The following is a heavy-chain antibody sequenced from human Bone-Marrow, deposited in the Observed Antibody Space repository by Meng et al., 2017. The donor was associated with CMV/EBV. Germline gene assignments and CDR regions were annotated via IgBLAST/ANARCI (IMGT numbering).Heavy chain of an antibody. J-gene: IGHJ3*02. CDR2: IIPILGIA. Sequence: SVKVSCKASGGTFSSYAISWVRQAPGQGLEWMGGIIPILGIANYAQKFQGRVTITADKSTSTAYMELSSLRSEATAVYYCARDLDRTFESAFDIWGQGTMVTVSS. D-gene: IGHD2/OR15-2a*01. CDR3: ARDLDRTFESAFDI. CDR1: GGTFSSYA. V-gene: IGHV1-69*10.